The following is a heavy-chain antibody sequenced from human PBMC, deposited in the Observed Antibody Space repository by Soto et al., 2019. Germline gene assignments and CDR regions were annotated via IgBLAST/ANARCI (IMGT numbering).Heavy chain of an antibody. CDR1: GFTFSNAW. Sequence: GGSLRLSCAASGFTFSNAWMSWVRQAPGKGLEWVGRIKSKTDGGTTDYAAPVKGRLTISTNNSKNTLHLQMTRLKTEDIAVYYSTTYEDTLTGDIDHWGQGTLVTVSS. J-gene: IGHJ4*02. V-gene: IGHV3-15*01. CDR3: TTYEDTLTGDIDH. CDR2: IKSKTDGGTT. D-gene: IGHD3-9*01.